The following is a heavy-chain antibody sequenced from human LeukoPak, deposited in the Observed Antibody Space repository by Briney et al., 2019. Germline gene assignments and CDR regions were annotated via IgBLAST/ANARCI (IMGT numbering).Heavy chain of an antibody. CDR2: IWYDGSNT. CDR1: GFTFSSSG. V-gene: IGHV3-30*02. Sequence: GGSLRLSCAASGFTFSSSGMHWVRQAPGKGLEWVAFIWYDGSNTYYAGSVKGRFTISRDNSKNTLYLQMNSLRAEDTAVYYCAKEGVTGYYGNYMDVWGKGTTVTVSS. J-gene: IGHJ6*03. D-gene: IGHD3-9*01. CDR3: AKEGVTGYYGNYMDV.